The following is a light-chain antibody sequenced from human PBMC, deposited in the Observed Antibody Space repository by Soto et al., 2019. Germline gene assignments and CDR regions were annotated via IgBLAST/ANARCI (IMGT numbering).Light chain of an antibody. CDR1: QSVSSS. CDR3: QQSNNWPKT. J-gene: IGKJ1*01. V-gene: IGKV3-15*01. CDR2: DAS. Sequence: EIVMTQSPATLSVSPGETATLSCRASQSVSSSLAWYQQKPGQAHRLLISDASTRAAGLPARFSGSGSGTEFTLTISSLQSEDFAVYFCQQSNNWPKTFGQGTKVEMK.